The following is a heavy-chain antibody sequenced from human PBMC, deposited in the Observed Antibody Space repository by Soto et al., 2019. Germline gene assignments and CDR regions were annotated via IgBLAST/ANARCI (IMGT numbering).Heavy chain of an antibody. J-gene: IGHJ4*02. D-gene: IGHD3-22*01. Sequence: SETLSLTCTVSGGSISSSSYYWGWIRQPPGKGLEWIGSIYYSGSTYYNPSLKIRVTISVDTSKNQFSLKLSSVTAADTAVYYCTDRNTDTDYWGQGTLVTVSS. CDR1: GGSISSSSYY. CDR3: TDRNTDTDY. CDR2: IYYSGST. V-gene: IGHV4-39*01.